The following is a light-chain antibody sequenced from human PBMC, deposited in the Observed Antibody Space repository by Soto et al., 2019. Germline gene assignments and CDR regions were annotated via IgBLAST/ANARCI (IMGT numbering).Light chain of an antibody. V-gene: IGKV1-9*01. CDR3: QQLNSYPLT. Sequence: IHMTHSPASLSASVVYRVTITFLASQSITTYLNWYQQTSGEAPKILIYAASTLQTGVPSRFSGSGSGTDFTLTISSLQPEDFATYYCQQLNSYPLTFGGGTKVDIK. CDR2: AAS. CDR1: QSITTY. J-gene: IGKJ4*01.